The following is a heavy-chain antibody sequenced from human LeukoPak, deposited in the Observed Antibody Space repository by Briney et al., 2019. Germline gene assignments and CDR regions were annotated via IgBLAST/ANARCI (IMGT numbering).Heavy chain of an antibody. V-gene: IGHV5-51*01. Sequence: GKSLKISCKGSGYSFTSYWIGWVRQMPGKGLEWMGIIYPGDSDTRYSPSFQGQVTISADKSISTAYLQWSSLKASDTAMYYCARQKDYYDSSGYLGPAFDIWGQGTMVTVSS. CDR3: ARQKDYYDSSGYLGPAFDI. CDR1: GYSFTSYW. J-gene: IGHJ3*02. CDR2: IYPGDSDT. D-gene: IGHD3-22*01.